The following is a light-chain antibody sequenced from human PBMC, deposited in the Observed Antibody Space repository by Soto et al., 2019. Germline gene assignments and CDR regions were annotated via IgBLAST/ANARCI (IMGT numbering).Light chain of an antibody. V-gene: IGLV2-14*01. J-gene: IGLJ1*01. CDR2: EVS. Sequence: QSALTQPASVSGFPGQSITISCTGTSSDVGGYNYVSWYQQHPGKAPKLMIYEVSNRPSGVPNRVSGSKSSNTASLTISGLQAEDEADYYCASYTSSSSYVLATGTKVTVL. CDR3: ASYTSSSSYV. CDR1: SSDVGGYNY.